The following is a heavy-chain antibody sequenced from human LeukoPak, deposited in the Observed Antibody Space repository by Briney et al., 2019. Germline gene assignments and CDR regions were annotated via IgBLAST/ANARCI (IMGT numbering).Heavy chain of an antibody. CDR1: AGPSIGYD. D-gene: IGHD3-10*01. CDR2: INHSAST. J-gene: IGHJ5*02. CDR3: ARGHPPPHPPRGWFDP. Sequence: PSETLSLTSAVYAGPSIGYDWSSIRQPPGKGLDWTQEINHSASTNYTPSLKSRVTISVDTSKNQFSLKLSSVTAADTAVYYCARGHPPPHPPRGWFDPWGQGTLVTVSS. V-gene: IGHV4-34*01.